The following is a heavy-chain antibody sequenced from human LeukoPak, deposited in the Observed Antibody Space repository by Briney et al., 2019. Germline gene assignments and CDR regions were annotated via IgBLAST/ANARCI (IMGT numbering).Heavy chain of an antibody. J-gene: IGHJ6*02. CDR1: GYTFTSYD. Sequence: ASVKVSCKASGYTFTSYDINWVRQATGQGLEWMGWMNPNSGNTGYAQKFQGGVTMTRNTSIRTAYMELSSLRSEDTAVYYCARWATVTTSPYYYGMDVWGQGTTVTVSS. V-gene: IGHV1-8*01. D-gene: IGHD4-17*01. CDR2: MNPNSGNT. CDR3: ARWATVTTSPYYYGMDV.